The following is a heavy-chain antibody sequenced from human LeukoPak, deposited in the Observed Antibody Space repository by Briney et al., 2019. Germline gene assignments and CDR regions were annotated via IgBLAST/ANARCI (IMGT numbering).Heavy chain of an antibody. CDR2: ISSSSSYI. CDR3: ARDLNYGDLDY. J-gene: IGHJ4*02. D-gene: IGHD4-17*01. CDR1: GFKFADYS. Sequence: PGGSLRLSCAASGFKFADYSMHWVRQAPGKGLEWVSSISSSSSYIYYADSVKGRFTISRDNAKNSLYLQMNSLRAEDTAVYYCARDLNYGDLDYWGQGTLVTVSS. V-gene: IGHV3-21*01.